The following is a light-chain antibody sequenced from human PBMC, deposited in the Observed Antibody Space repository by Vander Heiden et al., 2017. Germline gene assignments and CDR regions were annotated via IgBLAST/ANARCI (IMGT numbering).Light chain of an antibody. Sequence: QSALTQPASLTGSPRQSITISCTGTSSDVGSYDLVSWYQQHPGKAPKLMIYEVSKRPSGVSNRFSGSKSGNTASLTISGLQAEDEADYYCCSYAGSSTDVVFGGGTKLTVL. CDR3: CSYAGSSTDVV. J-gene: IGLJ2*01. V-gene: IGLV2-23*02. CDR1: SSDVGSYDL. CDR2: EVS.